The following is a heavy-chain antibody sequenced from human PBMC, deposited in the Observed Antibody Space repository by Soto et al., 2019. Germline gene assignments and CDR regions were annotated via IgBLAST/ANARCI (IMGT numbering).Heavy chain of an antibody. CDR1: GGTFSSYT. D-gene: IGHD3-10*01. CDR3: ARFFGSYGMDV. V-gene: IGHV1-69*02. Sequence: QVQLVQSGAEVKKPGSSVKVSCKASGGTFSSYTISWVRQAPGQGLEWMGRIIPILGIPNYAQKFQGRVWITADKTTGSAYMELSSLSTEGTAVDYCARFFGSYGMDVWGQGTTVIGSS. J-gene: IGHJ6*02. CDR2: IIPILGIP.